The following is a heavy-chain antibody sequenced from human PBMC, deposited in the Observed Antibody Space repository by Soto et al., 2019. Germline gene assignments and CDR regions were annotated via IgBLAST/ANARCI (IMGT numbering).Heavy chain of an antibody. CDR1: GFTFSSYG. J-gene: IGHJ4*02. D-gene: IGHD6-13*01. CDR2: ISYDGSNK. V-gene: IGHV3-30*18. Sequence: GSLRLSCAASGFTFSSYGMHWVRQAPGKGLEWVAVISYDGSNKYYADSVKGRFTISRDNSKNTLYLQMNSLRAEDTAVYYCAKNGYSSSQQYYFDYWGQGTLVTVSS. CDR3: AKNGYSSSQQYYFDY.